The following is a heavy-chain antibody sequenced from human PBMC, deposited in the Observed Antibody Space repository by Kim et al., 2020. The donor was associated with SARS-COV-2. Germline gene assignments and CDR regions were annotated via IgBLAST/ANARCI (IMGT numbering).Heavy chain of an antibody. Sequence: SETLSLTCTVSGGSISSYYWSWIRQPPGKGLEWIGYIYYSGSTNYNPSLKSRVTISVDTSKNQFSLKLSSVTAADTAVYYCARHGGGYDFWSGYYFTPAPRHDAFDIWGQGTMVTVSS. D-gene: IGHD3-3*01. CDR3: ARHGGGYDFWSGYYFTPAPRHDAFDI. CDR1: GGSISSYY. J-gene: IGHJ3*02. V-gene: IGHV4-59*08. CDR2: IYYSGST.